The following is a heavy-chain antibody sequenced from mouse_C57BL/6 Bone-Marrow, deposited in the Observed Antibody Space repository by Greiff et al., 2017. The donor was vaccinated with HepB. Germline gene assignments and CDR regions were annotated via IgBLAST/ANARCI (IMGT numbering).Heavy chain of an antibody. Sequence: EVKLQQSVAELVRPGASVKLSCTASGFNIKNTYMHWVKQRPEQGLEWIGRIDPANGNTKYAPKFQGKATITADTSSNTAYLQLSSLTSEDTAIYYCARSEDGSSYRTWFADWGQGTLVTVSA. D-gene: IGHD1-1*01. CDR1: GFNIKNTY. CDR3: ARSEDGSSYRTWFAD. V-gene: IGHV14-3*01. J-gene: IGHJ3*01. CDR2: IDPANGNT.